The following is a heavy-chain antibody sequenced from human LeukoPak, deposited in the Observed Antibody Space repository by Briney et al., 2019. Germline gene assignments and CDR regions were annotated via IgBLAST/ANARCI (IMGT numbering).Heavy chain of an antibody. CDR1: GFTFDDYG. CDR2: IRSGGST. Sequence: GGSLRLSCAASGFTFDDYGMSWVRQAPGKGLEWVSVIRSGGSTVYADSVKGRFTISRDNSKNTLYLQLNSLRAEDTAVYYCAREGSGRTAYNDGLDVWGQGTMVTVSS. CDR3: AREGSGRTAYNDGLDV. D-gene: IGHD3-10*01. J-gene: IGHJ3*01. V-gene: IGHV3-53*01.